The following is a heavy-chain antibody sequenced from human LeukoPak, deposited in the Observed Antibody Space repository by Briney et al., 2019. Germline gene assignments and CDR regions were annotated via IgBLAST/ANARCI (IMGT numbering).Heavy chain of an antibody. CDR3: CTNTGTDYFDN. CDR2: IKSKIDGGTT. D-gene: IGHD2-8*02. CDR1: GFTFINAY. J-gene: IGHJ4*02. V-gene: IGHV3-15*01. Sequence: PGGSLRLSCPASGFTFINAYMSWVRQAPGKGLGWVGRIKSKIDGGTTDYAAPVEGRFAISRDDSRNTVYLQMNGLKIEDTAVYYCCTNTGTDYFDNWGQGTLVTVSS.